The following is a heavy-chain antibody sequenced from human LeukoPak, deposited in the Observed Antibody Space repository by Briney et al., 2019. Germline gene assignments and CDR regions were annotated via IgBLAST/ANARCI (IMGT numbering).Heavy chain of an antibody. CDR2: IYQSGRA. J-gene: IGHJ4*02. CDR1: GYSLTRGYE. V-gene: IGHV4-38-2*02. D-gene: IGHD2-2*02. CDR3: VRYCSSTTCYTRAVDY. Sequence: SETLSLTCTVCGYSLTRGYEWAWLRPPPGEVVEWSGIIYQSGRAYYNPSLKSRFTISVDTSKNQFSLKLSSVTAADTAVYYCVRYCSSTTCYTRAVDYWGQGTLVTVSS.